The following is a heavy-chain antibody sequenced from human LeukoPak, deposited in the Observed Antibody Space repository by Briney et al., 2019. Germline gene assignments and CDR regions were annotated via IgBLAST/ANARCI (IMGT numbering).Heavy chain of an antibody. D-gene: IGHD4-23*01. J-gene: IGHJ4*02. V-gene: IGHV1-18*01. CDR3: ARQGYGGNPQGAADY. CDR2: ISTYSGST. Sequence: ASVKVSCKASGYTFTNYDFSWVRQAPGQGLEWMGWISTYSGSTNYAQKLQGRVTMTTDTSTSTAYMELRSLSSDDTAVYYCARQGYGGNPQGAADYWGQGTLVTASS. CDR1: GYTFTNYD.